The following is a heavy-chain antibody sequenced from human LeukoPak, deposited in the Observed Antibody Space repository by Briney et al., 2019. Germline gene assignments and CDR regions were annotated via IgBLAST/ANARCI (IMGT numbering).Heavy chain of an antibody. CDR1: GFTFSNYW. V-gene: IGHV3-7*01. CDR3: ARWGQTSGYYYVDN. CDR2: INQDGSVK. J-gene: IGHJ4*02. D-gene: IGHD5-12*01. Sequence: PGGSLRLSCAASGFTFSNYWMSWVRQAPGRGLEWVASINQDGSVKYYVDSVKGRFTISRDNARNSLSLQMNSLGVEDTAVYFCARWGQTSGYYYVDNWGQGTLVTVSS.